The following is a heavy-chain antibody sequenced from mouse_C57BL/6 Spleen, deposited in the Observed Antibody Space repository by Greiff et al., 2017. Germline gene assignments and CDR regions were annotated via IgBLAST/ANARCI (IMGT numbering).Heavy chain of an antibody. CDR2: FHPYNDDT. Sequence: QVQLQQSGAELVQPGASVKMSCKASGYTFTTYPIEWMKQNNGKSLEWIGNFHPYNDDTKYNEQFTGQATLTVEKSSSTVYLELSRLTSDDSAVYYCVVYYGSSPFAYWGQGTLVTVSA. V-gene: IGHV1-47*01. J-gene: IGHJ3*01. D-gene: IGHD1-1*01. CDR1: GYTFTTYP. CDR3: VVYYGSSPFAY.